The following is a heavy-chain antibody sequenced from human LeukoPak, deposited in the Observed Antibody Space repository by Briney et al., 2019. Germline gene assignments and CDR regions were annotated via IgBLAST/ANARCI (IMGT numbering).Heavy chain of an antibody. CDR1: GGSISSSSYY. D-gene: IGHD1-26*01. CDR2: IYYSGST. J-gene: IGHJ4*02. Sequence: PSETLSLTCTVSGGSISSSSYYWGWIRQPPGKGLEWIGSIYYSGSTYYNPSLKSRVTISVDTSKNQFSLKLSSVTAADTAVYYCANKWELFRWGQGTLVTVSS. V-gene: IGHV4-39*01. CDR3: ANKWELFR.